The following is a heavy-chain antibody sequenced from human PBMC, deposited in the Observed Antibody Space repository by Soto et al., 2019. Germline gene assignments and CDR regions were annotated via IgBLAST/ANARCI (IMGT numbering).Heavy chain of an antibody. CDR2: VSASGLNT. J-gene: IGHJ4*02. CDR1: GFTFSTYA. V-gene: IGHV3-23*01. Sequence: EVQLLESGGKLVQPGGSLTLSCAASGFTFSTYAMAWVRQAPGKGLEWVSGVSASGLNTDYADPVKGRFYISRDNSEKTVSLNMNSLRAEGTALYYCAKDGPRRTSRYFFDYWGQGTPVTVSS. CDR3: AKDGPRRTSRYFFDY.